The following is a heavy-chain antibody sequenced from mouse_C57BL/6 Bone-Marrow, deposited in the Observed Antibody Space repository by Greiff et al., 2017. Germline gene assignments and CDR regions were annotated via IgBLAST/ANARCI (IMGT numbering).Heavy chain of an antibody. J-gene: IGHJ3*01. CDR1: GYTFTSYW. Sequence: QVQLQQPGAELVKPGASVKLSCKASGYTFTSYWMQWVKQRPGQGLEWIGEIDPSDSYTNYNQKFKGKATLTVDTSSSTAYMQLSSLTSEDSAVYCGGRQLRIRGFAYWGQGTLVTVSA. D-gene: IGHD3-2*02. CDR3: GRQLRIRGFAY. V-gene: IGHV1-50*01. CDR2: IDPSDSYT.